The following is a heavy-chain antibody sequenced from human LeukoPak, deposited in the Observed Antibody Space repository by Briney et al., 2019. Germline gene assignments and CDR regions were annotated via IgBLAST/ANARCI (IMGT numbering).Heavy chain of an antibody. D-gene: IGHD3-10*01. CDR2: IIPIFGTA. Sequence: SVKVSCKASGYTFTSYYMHWVRQAPGQGLEWMGGIIPIFGTANYAQKFQGRVTITADESTSTAYMELSSLRSEDTAVYYCARESPQSGSGSYYGYWGQGTLVTVSS. V-gene: IGHV1-69*13. CDR1: GYTFTSYY. CDR3: ARESPQSGSGSYYGY. J-gene: IGHJ4*02.